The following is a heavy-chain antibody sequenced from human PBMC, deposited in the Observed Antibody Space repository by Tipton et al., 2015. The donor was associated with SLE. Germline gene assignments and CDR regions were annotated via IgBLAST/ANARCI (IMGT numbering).Heavy chain of an antibody. D-gene: IGHD3-16*01. J-gene: IGHJ3*02. V-gene: IGHV3-74*01. CDR1: GFTFSSYW. CDR2: VNNDGSGT. Sequence: SLRLSCTASGFTFSSYWMHWVRQAPGKGLMWVSRVNNDGSGTIYADSAKGRFTISRDNAKNTLYLQMNSLRAEDTAVYYCAKERFGAFEIWGQGTMVTVSS. CDR3: AKERFGAFEI.